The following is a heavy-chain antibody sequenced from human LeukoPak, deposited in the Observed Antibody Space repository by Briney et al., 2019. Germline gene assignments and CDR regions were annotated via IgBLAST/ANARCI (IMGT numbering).Heavy chain of an antibody. CDR1: GDSVSSNSAA. CDR2: TYYRSKWFN. V-gene: IGHV6-1*01. J-gene: IGHJ3*02. D-gene: IGHD3-10*01. CDR3: ARGFGYGFDI. Sequence: QTLSLTCAISGDSVSSNSAAWNWIRQSPSRGLEWLGRTYYRSKWFNGYAVSVKSRITVNPDTSKNQFSLQLSSVTPEDTAVYFCARGFGYGFDIWGQGTMVTVSS.